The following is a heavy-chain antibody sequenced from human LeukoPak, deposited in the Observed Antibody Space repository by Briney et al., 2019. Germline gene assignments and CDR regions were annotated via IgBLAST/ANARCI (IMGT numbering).Heavy chain of an antibody. CDR1: GYTFTSYG. J-gene: IGHJ4*02. D-gene: IGHD3-22*01. CDR2: ISAYNGNT. CDR3: ARDAYYYDSSGYYTPFDD. Sequence: GASVKVSCQASGYTFTSYGISWVRQAPGQGLEWMGWISAYNGNTNYAQKLQGRVTMTTDTSTSTAYMELRSLRSDDTAVYYCARDAYYYDSSGYYTPFDDWGQGTLVTVSS. V-gene: IGHV1-18*01.